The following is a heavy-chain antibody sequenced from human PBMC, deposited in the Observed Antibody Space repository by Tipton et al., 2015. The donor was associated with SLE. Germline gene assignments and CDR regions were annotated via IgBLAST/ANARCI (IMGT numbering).Heavy chain of an antibody. CDR1: GFTFSSYE. CDR3: ARDGLYWNHGPGAFDI. V-gene: IGHV3-48*03. J-gene: IGHJ3*02. D-gene: IGHD1-1*01. Sequence: GSLRLSCAVSGFTFSSYEMNWVRQVPGKGLEWVSYISSDGSNKYYADSVKGRFIISRDNAKNSLYLQMSSLSAEDTAVYYCARDGLYWNHGPGAFDIWGQGTMVTVSS. CDR2: ISSDGSNK.